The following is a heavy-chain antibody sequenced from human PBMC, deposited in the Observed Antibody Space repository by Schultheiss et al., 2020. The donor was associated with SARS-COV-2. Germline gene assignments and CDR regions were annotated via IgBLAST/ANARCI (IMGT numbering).Heavy chain of an antibody. CDR2: ISGSGGST. D-gene: IGHD6-13*01. CDR1: GFTFSSYA. J-gene: IGHJ4*02. CDR3: ARDVVAAATSIDY. Sequence: GGSLRLSCAASGFTFSSYAMSWVRQAPGKGLEWVSAISGSGGSTYYADSVKGRFTISRDNAKNTLYLQMNSLRAEDTAVYYCARDVVAAATSIDYWGQGTLVTVSS. V-gene: IGHV3-23*01.